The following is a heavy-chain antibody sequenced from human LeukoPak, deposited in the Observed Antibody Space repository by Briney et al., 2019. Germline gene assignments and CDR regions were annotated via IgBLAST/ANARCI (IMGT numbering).Heavy chain of an antibody. D-gene: IGHD6-13*01. V-gene: IGHV3-23*01. CDR2: ISASGGTT. CDR3: ARGAPYSSSRYRGDFQY. CDR1: GFTFSSYA. Sequence: GGSLRLSCAASGFTFSSYAMSWVRQAPGKGLEWVSGISASGGTTYYADSVKGRFTISRDNSNNILYLQMNSLRREDTAVYYCARGAPYSSSRYRGDFQYWGQGTLVSVS. J-gene: IGHJ1*01.